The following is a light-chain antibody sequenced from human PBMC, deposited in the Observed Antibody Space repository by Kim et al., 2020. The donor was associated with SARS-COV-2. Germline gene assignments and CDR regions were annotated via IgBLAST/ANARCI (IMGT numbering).Light chain of an antibody. Sequence: VSPGERATLSCRARQSVSSNLAWYQQKPGQAPRLLIYAASTRATGIPARFSGSGSGTEFTLTISSLQSEDFAVYYCQQYNNWPLTFGPGTKVDIK. CDR2: AAS. J-gene: IGKJ3*01. CDR3: QQYNNWPLT. CDR1: QSVSSN. V-gene: IGKV3-15*01.